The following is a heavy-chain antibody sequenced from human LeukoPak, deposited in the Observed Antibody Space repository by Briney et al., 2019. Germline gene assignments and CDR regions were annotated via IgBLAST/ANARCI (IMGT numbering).Heavy chain of an antibody. J-gene: IGHJ4*02. CDR2: ISRSSSYI. CDR3: ASGITGTTSAFDY. Sequence: GGSLRLSCAASGFTFSTYSMNWVRQAPGKGLEWVSSISRSSSYISYADSLKGRFTISRDNAKNSLYLQMNSLRAEDTAVYYCASGITGTTSAFDYWGQGTLVTVSS. CDR1: GFTFSTYS. D-gene: IGHD1-7*01. V-gene: IGHV3-21*01.